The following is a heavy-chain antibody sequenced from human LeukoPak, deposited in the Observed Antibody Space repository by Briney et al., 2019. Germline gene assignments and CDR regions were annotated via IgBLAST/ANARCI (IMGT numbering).Heavy chain of an antibody. V-gene: IGHV4-31*03. J-gene: IGHJ6*03. Sequence: SETLSLTCTVSGGSINSGGSYWSWIRQHPGKGLDWIGCIYYSWISYYNPSLKSRVTLSLDTSKNQFSLKLSSVTAADTAVYYCARDNGDYRSIYYYMDVWGKGTTVAVSS. CDR2: IYYSWIS. CDR3: ARDNGDYRSIYYYMDV. CDR1: GGSINSGGSY. D-gene: IGHD4-11*01.